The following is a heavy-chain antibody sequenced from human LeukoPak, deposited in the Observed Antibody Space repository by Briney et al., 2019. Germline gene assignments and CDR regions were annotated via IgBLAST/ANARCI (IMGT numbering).Heavy chain of an antibody. J-gene: IGHJ4*02. CDR3: VRDREFTSDWVGIDY. CDR2: IHYSGIT. CDR1: GGSIRNYY. D-gene: IGHD6-19*01. V-gene: IGHV4-59*01. Sequence: SETLSLTCTVSGGSIRNYYWTWIRQPPGKGLEWIGHIHYSGITKYNPSFWSRVTISVDTFKNQFSLKLTSVTAADTAVYYCVRDREFTSDWVGIDYWGQGILVTVSS.